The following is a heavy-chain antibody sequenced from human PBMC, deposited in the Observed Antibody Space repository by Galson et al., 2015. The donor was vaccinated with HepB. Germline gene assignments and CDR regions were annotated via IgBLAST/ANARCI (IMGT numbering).Heavy chain of an antibody. V-gene: IGHV4-38-2*01. J-gene: IGHJ4*02. Sequence: ETLSLTCDVSGNSISSGYYWGWIRQPPGKGLEWIGSIYDSENTYYNPSLKSRVTISVDTSKNQFSLKLSSVTAADTAVYYCARVPIGFYDSSSYSPYYFDYWGQGTLVTVSS. D-gene: IGHD3-22*01. CDR1: GNSISSGYY. CDR2: IYDSENT. CDR3: ARVPIGFYDSSSYSPYYFDY.